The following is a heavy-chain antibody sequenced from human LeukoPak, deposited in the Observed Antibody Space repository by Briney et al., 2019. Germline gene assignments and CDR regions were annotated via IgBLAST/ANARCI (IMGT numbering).Heavy chain of an antibody. Sequence: GGSLRLSCAASGFTFDDYAMHWVRQAPGKGLEWVSLISWDGGSTYYADSVKGRFTISRDNSKNSLYLQMNSLRAEDTALYYCAKGLLWFGGVVFPQNGNDAFDIWGQGTMVTVSS. CDR1: GFTFDDYA. V-gene: IGHV3-43D*03. J-gene: IGHJ3*02. D-gene: IGHD3-10*01. CDR2: ISWDGGST. CDR3: AKGLLWFGGVVFPQNGNDAFDI.